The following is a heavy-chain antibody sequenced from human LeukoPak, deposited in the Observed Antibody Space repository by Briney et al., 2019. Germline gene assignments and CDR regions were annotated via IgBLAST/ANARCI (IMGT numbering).Heavy chain of an antibody. CDR2: IYSGGDT. CDR1: GFTVSNNY. V-gene: IGHV3-66*04. D-gene: IGHD2-21*02. J-gene: IGHJ6*02. Sequence: GGSLRLSCAASGFTVSNNYMSWVRQAPGKGLEWVSVIYSGGDTYYADSVKGRFTISRDNSKNRLYLQMNSLRAEGTAVYYCARQPIVVVTDETNYYYYGMDVWGQGTLVTVSS. CDR3: ARQPIVVVTDETNYYYYGMDV.